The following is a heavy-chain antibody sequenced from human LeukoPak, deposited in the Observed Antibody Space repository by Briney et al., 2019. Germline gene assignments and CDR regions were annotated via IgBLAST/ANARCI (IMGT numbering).Heavy chain of an antibody. CDR2: IRYDGSNK. CDR1: GFTFSSYG. CDR3: AKDRYSGSYSAFDY. D-gene: IGHD1-26*01. J-gene: IGHJ4*02. V-gene: IGHV3-30*02. Sequence: SGGSLRLSCAASGFTFSSYGMHWVRQAPGKGLERVAFIRYDGSNKYYADSVKGRFTISRDNSKNTLYLQMNSLRAEDTAVYYCAKDRYSGSYSAFDYWGQGTLVTVSS.